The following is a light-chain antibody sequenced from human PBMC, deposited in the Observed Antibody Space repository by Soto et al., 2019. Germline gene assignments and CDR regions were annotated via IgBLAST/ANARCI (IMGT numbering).Light chain of an antibody. V-gene: IGKV1-5*01. CDR3: QQYDSFWTM. Sequence: DIQMTQSPSTLSASVGDRVTIPCRASQTINNRLAWYQQKPGKAPKLLIFDVSTFESGVPSRFSGSGSGTEFTLTISTLQPDDFATYYCQQYDSFWTMFGQGTKVDIK. J-gene: IGKJ1*01. CDR2: DVS. CDR1: QTINNR.